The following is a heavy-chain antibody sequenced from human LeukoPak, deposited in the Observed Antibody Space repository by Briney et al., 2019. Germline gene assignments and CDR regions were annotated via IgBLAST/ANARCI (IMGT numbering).Heavy chain of an antibody. CDR2: IYYSGST. D-gene: IGHD6-19*01. CDR1: GGSISSGGYS. V-gene: IGHV4-30-4*07. Sequence: PSETLSLTCAVSGGSISSGGYSWSWIRQPPGKGLEWIGYIYYSGSTYYNPSLKSRVTISVDTSKKQFSLKLSSVTAADTAVYYCARDPSSGWYIYYYYYYMDVWGKGTTVTVSS. CDR3: ARDPSSGWYIYYYYYYMDV. J-gene: IGHJ6*03.